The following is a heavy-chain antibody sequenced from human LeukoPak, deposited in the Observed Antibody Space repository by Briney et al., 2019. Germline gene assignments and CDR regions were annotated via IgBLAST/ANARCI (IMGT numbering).Heavy chain of an antibody. CDR2: IYTSGST. V-gene: IGHV4-4*07. D-gene: IGHD3-3*01. J-gene: IGHJ3*02. Sequence: SETLSLTCTVSGGSISSYYWSWIRQPAGKGLEWIGRIYTSGSTNYNPSLKSRVTMSVDTSKNQFSLKLSSVTAADTAVYYCAREGPSADFWSGFLAFDIWGQGTMVTVSS. CDR3: AREGPSADFWSGFLAFDI. CDR1: GGSISSYY.